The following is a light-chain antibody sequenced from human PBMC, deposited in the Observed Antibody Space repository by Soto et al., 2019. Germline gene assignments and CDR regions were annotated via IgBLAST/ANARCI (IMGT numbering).Light chain of an antibody. CDR2: GAS. CDR3: QQYNDWLPA. CDR1: QSVSSK. Sequence: DTGMKQSPATVSLTPGERATLSCRASQSVSSKLVWYQQKPGQAPRFLIYGASTRATGIPARFRGSGSGTEFTLTIDSLQSEDFAVYYCQQYNDWLPAFGGGTKVDIK. J-gene: IGKJ4*01. V-gene: IGKV3-15*01.